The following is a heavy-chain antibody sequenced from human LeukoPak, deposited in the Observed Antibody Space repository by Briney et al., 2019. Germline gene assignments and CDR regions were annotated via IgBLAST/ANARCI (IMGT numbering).Heavy chain of an antibody. CDR1: GYSFTGYH. D-gene: IGHD3-22*01. V-gene: IGHV1-2*02. CDR2: IAPNSGGT. J-gene: IGHJ3*01. CDR3: ARSVGYDRLEAFAL. Sequence: GASVKVSCKASGYSFTGYHMHWVRQAPGQGLEGMGWIAPNSGGTNYAQKFRGRVTMTRDPSISTGYMELSSLRSDDTAVYYCARSVGYDRLEAFALWGQWTMVTVSS.